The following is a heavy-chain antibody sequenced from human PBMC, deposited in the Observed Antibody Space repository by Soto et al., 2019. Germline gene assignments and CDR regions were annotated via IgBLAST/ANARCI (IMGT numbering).Heavy chain of an antibody. CDR3: ARGPAVAGAGWWFDP. D-gene: IGHD6-19*01. J-gene: IGHJ5*02. CDR2: TYYSGST. V-gene: IGHV4-59*01. CDR1: GGSISSYY. Sequence: SETLSLTCTVSGGSISSYYWSWIRQPPGKGLEWIGYTYYSGSTNYNPSLKSRVTISIDTSKSHFSLKLSSLTAADTAVYYCARGPAVAGAGWWFDPWGQGTLVTVSS.